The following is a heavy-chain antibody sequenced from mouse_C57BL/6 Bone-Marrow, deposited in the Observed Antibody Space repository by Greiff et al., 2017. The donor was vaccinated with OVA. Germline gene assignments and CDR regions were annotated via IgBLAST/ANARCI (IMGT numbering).Heavy chain of an antibody. CDR3: TTEFTTLDYFDY. J-gene: IGHJ2*01. D-gene: IGHD2-12*01. V-gene: IGHV14-4*01. CDR1: GFNITDDY. CDR2: IDPENGDT. Sequence: EVQLQQSGAELVRPGASVKLSCTASGFNITDDYMHWVKQRPEQGLEWIGWIDPENGDTEYASKFQGKATITADTSSNTAYLQLSSLTSEDTAVDYCTTEFTTLDYFDYWGQGTTLTVSA.